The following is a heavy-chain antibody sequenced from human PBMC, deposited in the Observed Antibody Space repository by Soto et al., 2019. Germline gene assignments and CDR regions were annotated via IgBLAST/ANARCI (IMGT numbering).Heavy chain of an antibody. V-gene: IGHV4-30-4*01. J-gene: IGHJ6*02. D-gene: IGHD1-1*01. Sequence: QVQLQESGSGLVKPSQSLSLTCTVSGVSLNTADTWWSCIRQSPGKGLEFIGYYHSGGSTYYDASFSSRVIISADTANSQFSLKLSSVTVADTAVYFCVRSRQMESGNDYGLDVWGQGTTVTVSS. CDR3: VRSRQMESGNDYGLDV. CDR2: YHSGGST. CDR1: GVSLNTADTW.